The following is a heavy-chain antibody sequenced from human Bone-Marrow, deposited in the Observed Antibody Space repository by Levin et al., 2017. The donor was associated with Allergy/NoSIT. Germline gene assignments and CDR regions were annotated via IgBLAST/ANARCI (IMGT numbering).Heavy chain of an antibody. CDR3: ARRRAAGNYPFDY. V-gene: IGHV1-46*04. Sequence: ASVKVSCKASGYTFTSYYLHWVRQAPGQGLEWMGIINPSDDSTIYAQKLQGRVTMTRDTSTSTVYMELSNLRSDDTAVYFCARRRAAGNYPFDYWGQGTLVTVSS. CDR2: INPSDDST. CDR1: GYTFTSYY. J-gene: IGHJ4*02. D-gene: IGHD1-7*01.